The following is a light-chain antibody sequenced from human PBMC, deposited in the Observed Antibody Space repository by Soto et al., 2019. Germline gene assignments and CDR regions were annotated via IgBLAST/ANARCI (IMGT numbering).Light chain of an antibody. CDR1: QTISNW. V-gene: IGKV1-5*01. CDR2: DAS. CDR3: QQYSTYSWT. Sequence: DIHMTQSPSTLSASVGDRVTITFLASQTISNWLAWYQVKPGKAPKLLMHDASSLESGVPSRFSGSASGTEFTLTISSLQPDDFATYFCQQYSTYSWTFGQGTKVDIK. J-gene: IGKJ1*01.